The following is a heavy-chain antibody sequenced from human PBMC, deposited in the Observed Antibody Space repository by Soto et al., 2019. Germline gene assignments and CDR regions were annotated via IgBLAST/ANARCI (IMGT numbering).Heavy chain of an antibody. D-gene: IGHD6-13*01. J-gene: IGHJ3*02. Sequence: GESLKISCKGSGYSFTSYWIGWVRQMPGKGLEWMGIIYPGDSDTRYSPSFQGQVTISADKSISTAYLQWSSLKASDTAMYYCASRQGIAAAGTGIDAFDIWGQGTMVTVSS. V-gene: IGHV5-51*01. CDR2: IYPGDSDT. CDR1: GYSFTSYW. CDR3: ASRQGIAAAGTGIDAFDI.